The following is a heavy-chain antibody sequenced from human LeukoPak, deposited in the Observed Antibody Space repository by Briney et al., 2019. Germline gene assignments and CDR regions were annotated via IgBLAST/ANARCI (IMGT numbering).Heavy chain of an antibody. V-gene: IGHV3-15*01. D-gene: IGHD3-16*01. CDR1: GFTFSNAW. CDR3: TTDSPYYDYVWGTQGWFDP. CDR2: IKSKTDGGTT. J-gene: IGHJ5*02. Sequence: PGGSLRLSCAASGFTFSNAWMSWVRQAPGKGLEWVGRIKSKTDGGTTDYAAPVKGRFTISRDDSKNTLYLQMNSLKTEDTAVYYCTTDSPYYDYVWGTQGWFDPWGQGTLVTVPS.